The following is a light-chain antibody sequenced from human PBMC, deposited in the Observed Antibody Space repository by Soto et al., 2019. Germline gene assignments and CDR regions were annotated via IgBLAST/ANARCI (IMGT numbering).Light chain of an antibody. CDR1: QSISSW. V-gene: IGKV1-5*03. J-gene: IGKJ4*01. CDR2: KAS. Sequence: DIQMTQSPSTLSASVGDRVTITCRASQSISSWLAWYQQKPGKAPKLLIYKASSLESGVPSRFSGSGSGTEFTLTISSLQPDDFSTYYCQQYNSFLLTFGGGTKVEIK. CDR3: QQYNSFLLT.